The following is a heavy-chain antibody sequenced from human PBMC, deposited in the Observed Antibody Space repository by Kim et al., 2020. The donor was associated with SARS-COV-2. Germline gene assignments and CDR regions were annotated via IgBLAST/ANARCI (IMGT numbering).Heavy chain of an antibody. J-gene: IGHJ4*02. CDR2: IYYSGST. V-gene: IGHV4-39*01. Sequence: SATLSLTCTVSVCSISSSSYYWGWIRQPPGKGLEWIGSIYYSGSTYYNPSLKSRVTISVDTSKNQFSLKLSSVTAADTAVYYCASHVFLVYWGQGTLVTVSS. D-gene: IGHD2-21*01. CDR1: VCSISSSSYY. CDR3: ASHVFLVY.